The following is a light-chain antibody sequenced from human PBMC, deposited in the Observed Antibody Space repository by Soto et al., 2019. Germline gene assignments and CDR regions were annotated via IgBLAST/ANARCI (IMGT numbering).Light chain of an antibody. J-gene: IGKJ1*01. Sequence: EIVLTQSPGTLSLSPGERVTLFCRASQSVSSNLAWYQQKPGQAPSLLIYGAFTRATGIPARFSGTGSGTEFTLTISSLQSEDFALYYCQQYNDRPLTFGQGTKGDIK. CDR1: QSVSSN. V-gene: IGKV3-15*01. CDR3: QQYNDRPLT. CDR2: GAF.